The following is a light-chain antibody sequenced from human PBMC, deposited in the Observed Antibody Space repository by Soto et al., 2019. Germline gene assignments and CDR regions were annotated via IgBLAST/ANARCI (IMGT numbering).Light chain of an antibody. CDR2: GAS. J-gene: IGKJ3*01. CDR3: QQYGVSPGGT. Sequence: EIVLTQSPGTLSLSPGDRATLSCRASQSINSNSLAWYQQKPGQAPRLLIYGASSRATGIPDRFSGSGSVTDFTLTISRLGPEDFAVYYCQQYGVSPGGTLGPGTKVDIK. V-gene: IGKV3-20*01. CDR1: QSINSNS.